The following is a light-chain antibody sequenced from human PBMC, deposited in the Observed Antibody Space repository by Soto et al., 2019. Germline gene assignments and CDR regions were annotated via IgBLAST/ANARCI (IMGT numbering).Light chain of an antibody. J-gene: IGKJ2*01. CDR1: QSVSSW. CDR2: DAS. V-gene: IGKV1-5*01. Sequence: IQMTQSPSTLSASVGDRVTITCRASQSVSSWLAWYQQKPGKAPKLLIYDASSLESGVPSRFSGSGSGTEFTLTISSLQPDDFATEYCQQYNSYPMYTFGQGTKLEIK. CDR3: QQYNSYPMYT.